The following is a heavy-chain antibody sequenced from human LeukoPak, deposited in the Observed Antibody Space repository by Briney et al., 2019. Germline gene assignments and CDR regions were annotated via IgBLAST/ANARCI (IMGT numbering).Heavy chain of an antibody. CDR1: GFTFSSYA. D-gene: IGHD6-13*01. CDR3: AKDNIYPYSSSWYVDY. V-gene: IGHV3-23*01. J-gene: IGHJ4*02. CDR2: ISGSGGST. Sequence: RTGGSLRLSCAASGFTFSSYAMSWVRQAPGKGLEWVSAISGSGGSTYYADSVKGRFTISRGNSKNTLYLQMNSLRAEDTAVYYCAKDNIYPYSSSWYVDYWGQGTLVTVSS.